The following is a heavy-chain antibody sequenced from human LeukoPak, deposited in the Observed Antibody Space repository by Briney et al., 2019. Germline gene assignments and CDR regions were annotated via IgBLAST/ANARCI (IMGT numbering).Heavy chain of an antibody. CDR1: GYSFTNYW. Sequence: PGGSLKISCKGSGYSFTNYWVGWGRQLPGESVKWLGIIYPGESDARYSPSFQGQVTISADKSISTDYLQWSRLKASDTAMYYCARRRDLYSGSYYTFDYWGQGTLVTVSS. J-gene: IGHJ4*02. CDR2: IYPGESDA. D-gene: IGHD1-26*01. V-gene: IGHV5-51*01. CDR3: ARRRDLYSGSYYTFDY.